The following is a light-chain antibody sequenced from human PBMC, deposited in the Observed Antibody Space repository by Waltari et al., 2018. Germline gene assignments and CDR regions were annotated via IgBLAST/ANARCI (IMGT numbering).Light chain of an antibody. V-gene: IGLV2-23*02. CDR1: SSDIGGYNY. J-gene: IGLJ2*01. CDR2: DVS. Sequence: QSALTQPASVSRSPGQSITIPCTGTSSDIGGYNYVSWYQKHPGKGPKLIIYDVSTRPSGISDRFFGSKSGNTASLTISGLQAEDEADYYCCSYAGIGTFVIFGGGTKLTVL. CDR3: CSYAGIGTFVI.